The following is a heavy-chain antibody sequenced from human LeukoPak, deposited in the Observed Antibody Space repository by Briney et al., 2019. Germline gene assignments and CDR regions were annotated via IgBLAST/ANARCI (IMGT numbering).Heavy chain of an antibody. CDR1: GFTFSSYA. V-gene: IGHV3-30*04. CDR3: AKEGRSLQTY. D-gene: IGHD5-24*01. Sequence: GGSLRLSRAASGFTFSSYAMHWVRQAPGKGLEWVAVISYDGSNKYYADSVKGRFTISRDNAKNSLYLQMNSLRVEDTAVYYCAKEGRSLQTYWGQGTLVTVSS. CDR2: ISYDGSNK. J-gene: IGHJ4*02.